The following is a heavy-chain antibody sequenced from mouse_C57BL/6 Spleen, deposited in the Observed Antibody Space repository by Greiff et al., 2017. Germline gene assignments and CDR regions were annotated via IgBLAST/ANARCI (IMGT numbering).Heavy chain of an antibody. J-gene: IGHJ1*03. Sequence: VQLQQSGAELVKPGASVKISCKASGYAFSSYWMNWVKQRPGKGLEWIGQIYPGDGDTNYNGKFKGKATLTADKSSSTAYMQLSSLTSEDSAVYFCARRGRNYWYFDVWGTGTTVTVSS. CDR1: GYAFSSYW. V-gene: IGHV1-80*01. CDR3: ARRGRNYWYFDV. CDR2: IYPGDGDT.